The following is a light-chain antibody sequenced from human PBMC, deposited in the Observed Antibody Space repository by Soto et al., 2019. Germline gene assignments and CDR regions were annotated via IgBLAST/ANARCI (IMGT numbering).Light chain of an antibody. Sequence: DIQMTQSPSSLSASVGDRVTITCRASQSISSYLNWYQQKPGKAPKLLIYDASNLETGVQSRFSGSGSGTDFTFTIRSLQPEDIATYYCQQYDNLPPTVGQGTRLEIK. CDR2: DAS. V-gene: IGKV1-33*01. J-gene: IGKJ5*01. CDR3: QQYDNLPPT. CDR1: QSISSY.